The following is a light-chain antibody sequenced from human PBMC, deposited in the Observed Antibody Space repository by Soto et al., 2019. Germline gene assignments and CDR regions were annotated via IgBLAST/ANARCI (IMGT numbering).Light chain of an antibody. CDR2: GAS. V-gene: IGKV3-20*01. CDR1: QSVSSSY. J-gene: IGKJ1*01. CDR3: QQYGSSLTWT. Sequence: EIVLTQSPGTLSLSPGERATLSCRASQSVSSSYLAWYQQKPGQAPRLLIYGASSRDTGIPDRFSGSGSGTDFTLTISRLEPEDVSVYYCQQYGSSLTWTFGQGTKVEIK.